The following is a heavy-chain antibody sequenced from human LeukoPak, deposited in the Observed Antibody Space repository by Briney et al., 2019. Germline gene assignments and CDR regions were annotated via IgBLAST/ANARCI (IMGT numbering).Heavy chain of an antibody. Sequence: SESLSLTCTVSGGSISSSSYYWGWIRQPPGKGLEWIWSIYYSGSTYYNPSLKSRVTISVDPSKNQFSLKLSSVTAADTAVYYCARHSGYSYGYAYYYYYMDVWGKGTTVTVSS. V-gene: IGHV4-39*01. CDR1: GGSISSSSYY. D-gene: IGHD5-18*01. J-gene: IGHJ6*03. CDR3: ARHSGYSYGYAYYYYYMDV. CDR2: IYYSGST.